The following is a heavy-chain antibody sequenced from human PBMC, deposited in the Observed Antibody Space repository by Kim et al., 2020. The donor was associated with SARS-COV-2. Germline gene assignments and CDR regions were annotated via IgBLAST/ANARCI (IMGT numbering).Heavy chain of an antibody. J-gene: IGHJ6*02. CDR3: AKDKSLGVVGPLCGMDV. Sequence: VKGRFTISRDNSKNTLYLQMNSLRAEDTAVYYCAKDKSLGVVGPLCGMDVWGQGTTVTVSS. D-gene: IGHD1-26*01. V-gene: IGHV3-30*02.